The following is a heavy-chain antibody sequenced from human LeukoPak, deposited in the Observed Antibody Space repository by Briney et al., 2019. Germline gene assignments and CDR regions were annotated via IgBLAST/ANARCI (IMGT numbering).Heavy chain of an antibody. V-gene: IGHV1-46*01. J-gene: IGHJ3*01. CDR1: GYTFTDYY. CDR3: ARTLGDYVAFDL. CDR2: INPSGATT. Sequence: GASVRVSCEASGYTFTDYYIHWVRQAPGQGLEWMGVINPSGATTSYAQKFQGRVTMTRDMSTSTVYMELSSLRSEDTAVYYCARTLGDYVAFDLWGQGTMVPVSS. D-gene: IGHD4-17*01.